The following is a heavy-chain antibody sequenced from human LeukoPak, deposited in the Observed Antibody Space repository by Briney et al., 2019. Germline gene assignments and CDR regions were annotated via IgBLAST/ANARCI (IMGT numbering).Heavy chain of an antibody. Sequence: ASVKVSCKASGYTFTGYYMHWVRQAPGQGLEWMGWINPSSGGTNYAQKFQGRVTMTRDTSISTAYMELSRLRSDDTAVYYCAREKYYYDSSGYDYWGQGTLVTVSS. CDR1: GYTFTGYY. CDR2: INPSSGGT. CDR3: AREKYYYDSSGYDY. J-gene: IGHJ4*02. D-gene: IGHD3-22*01. V-gene: IGHV1-2*02.